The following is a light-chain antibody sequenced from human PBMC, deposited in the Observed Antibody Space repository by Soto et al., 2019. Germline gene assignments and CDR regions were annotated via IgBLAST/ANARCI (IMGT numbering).Light chain of an antibody. Sequence: DIQMTQSPSSLSASVGDRVTITCRASQSVISYLNWYQERPGKAPKLLISATSTLQSGVPSRFSGSGSGTDFTRTDFTLTITSLQPEDFATYYCQQTYSSPYTFGQGTKLEIK. J-gene: IGKJ2*01. CDR1: QSVISY. CDR3: QQTYSSPYT. V-gene: IGKV1-39*01. CDR2: ATS.